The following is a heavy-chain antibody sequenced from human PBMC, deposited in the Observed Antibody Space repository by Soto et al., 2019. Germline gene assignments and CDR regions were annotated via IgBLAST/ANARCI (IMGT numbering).Heavy chain of an antibody. V-gene: IGHV1-69*05. CDR1: GGTFSSYA. CDR3: ARSHYTSPYYFNF. Sequence: SVKVSCKASGGTFSSYAISWVRQAPGQGLEWMGGIIPNFGTTTYAQKFQGRVTITRNESTNTVYMEPSSLRSEDTAVYYCARSHYTSPYYFNFWGQGTLVTVSS. CDR2: IIPNFGTT. D-gene: IGHD2-2*01. J-gene: IGHJ4*02.